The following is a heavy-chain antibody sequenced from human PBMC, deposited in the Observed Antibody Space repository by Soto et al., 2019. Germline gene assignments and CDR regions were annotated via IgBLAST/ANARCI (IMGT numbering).Heavy chain of an antibody. J-gene: IGHJ4*02. CDR1: GFSFGSYA. Sequence: LRLSCAASGFSFGSYALSWVRQAPGRGLEWVSTISGSDGKAFYADSVKGRFSISRDTSQSTLYLQMNSLRADDTAMYYCARWSYLDYWGQGTRVTVSS. CDR3: ARWSYLDY. D-gene: IGHD3-3*01. V-gene: IGHV3-23*01. CDR2: ISGSDGKA.